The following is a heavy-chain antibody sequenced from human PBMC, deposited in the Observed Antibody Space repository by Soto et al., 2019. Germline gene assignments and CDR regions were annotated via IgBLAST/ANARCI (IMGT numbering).Heavy chain of an antibody. CDR1: GGSISSGGYY. J-gene: IGHJ3*02. CDR3: ARAGDYDFWSGYSNDAFDI. CDR2: IYYSGRT. D-gene: IGHD3-3*01. V-gene: IGHV4-61*08. Sequence: KASETLSLTCTVSGGSISSGGYYWSWIRQHPGKGLEWIGYIYYSGRTNYNPSLKSRVTISVDTSKNQFSLKLSSVTAADTAVYYCARAGDYDFWSGYSNDAFDIWGQGTMVTVSS.